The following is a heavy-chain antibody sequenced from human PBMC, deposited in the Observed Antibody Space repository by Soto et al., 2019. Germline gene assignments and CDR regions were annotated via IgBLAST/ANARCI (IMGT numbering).Heavy chain of an antibody. CDR1: RFTFSNYG. J-gene: IGHJ6*02. D-gene: IGHD6-19*01. Sequence: LRLSCAASRFTFSNYGMHWVRQAPGKGLEWVAVIWYDGSNKYYADSVKGRFTISRDNSKNTLYLQMNSLRAEDTAVYYCARDDIPGRAVAIYGMDVWGQGTTVTVSS. CDR2: IWYDGSNK. CDR3: ARDDIPGRAVAIYGMDV. V-gene: IGHV3-33*01.